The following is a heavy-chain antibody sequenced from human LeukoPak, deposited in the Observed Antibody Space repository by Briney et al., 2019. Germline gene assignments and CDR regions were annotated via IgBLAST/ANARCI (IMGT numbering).Heavy chain of an antibody. J-gene: IGHJ4*02. Sequence: SETLSLTCTVSGGSISSGSYYWSWIRQPAGKGLEWIGRIYTSGSTNYNPSLKSRVTISVDTSKNQFSLKLSSVTAADTAVYYCARGGYCGGDCYFYYWGRGTLVTVSS. CDR2: IYTSGST. D-gene: IGHD2-21*02. CDR3: ARGGYCGGDCYFYY. CDR1: GGSISSGSYY. V-gene: IGHV4-61*02.